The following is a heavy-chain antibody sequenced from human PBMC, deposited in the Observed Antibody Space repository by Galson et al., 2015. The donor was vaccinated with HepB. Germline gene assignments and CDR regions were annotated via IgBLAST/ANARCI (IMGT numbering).Heavy chain of an antibody. CDR2: ISYDGSNK. CDR1: GFTFSSYD. CDR3: AKEGRPNYDFWSGHYPFDI. V-gene: IGHV3-30*18. J-gene: IGHJ3*02. D-gene: IGHD3-3*01. Sequence: SLRLSCAASGFTFSSYDMHWVRQAPGKGLEWVAIISYDGSNKYYADSVKGRFTVSRDNSKNALYLQMNSLRAEDTAVYYCAKEGRPNYDFWSGHYPFDIWGQGTMVTVSS.